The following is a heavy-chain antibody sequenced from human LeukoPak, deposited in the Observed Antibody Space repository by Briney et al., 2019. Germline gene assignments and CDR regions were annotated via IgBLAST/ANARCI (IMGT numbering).Heavy chain of an antibody. Sequence: GGSLRFSCAASGFTFSSYAMSWVRQAPGKGLEWVSAISGSGGSTYYADSVKGRFTISRDNSKNTLYLQMNSLRAEDTAVYYCAKDNFEQWLDQEYFQHWGQGTLVTVSS. CDR1: GFTFSSYA. J-gene: IGHJ1*01. CDR2: ISGSGGST. V-gene: IGHV3-23*01. CDR3: AKDNFEQWLDQEYFQH. D-gene: IGHD6-19*01.